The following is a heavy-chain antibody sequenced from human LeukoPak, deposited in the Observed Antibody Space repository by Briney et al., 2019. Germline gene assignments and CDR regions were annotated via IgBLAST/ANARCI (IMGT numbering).Heavy chain of an antibody. CDR1: GYTFTNYG. D-gene: IGHD1-20*01. V-gene: IGHV1-8*03. CDR2: MNPNSGNT. J-gene: IGHJ4*02. Sequence: ASVKVSFKASGYTFTNYGINWVRQATGQGLEWMGWMNPNSGNTGYAQKFQGRVTITRNTSISTAYMELSSLRSEDTAVYYCARSDNWNYPDYWGQGTLVTVSS. CDR3: ARSDNWNYPDY.